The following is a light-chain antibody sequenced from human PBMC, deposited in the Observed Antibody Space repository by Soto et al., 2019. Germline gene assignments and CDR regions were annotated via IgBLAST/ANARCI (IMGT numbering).Light chain of an antibody. CDR3: QQYGGSPIT. Sequence: EVVLTQSPGTLSLSPGGRATLSCRASQSVSRRLAWYQQRPGQSPRLLISGASMRASGVPVRFIGSGSGTDFTLTITRLEPEDFAVYYCQQYGGSPITFGLGTRLEN. CDR2: GAS. J-gene: IGKJ5*01. V-gene: IGKV3-20*01. CDR1: QSVSRR.